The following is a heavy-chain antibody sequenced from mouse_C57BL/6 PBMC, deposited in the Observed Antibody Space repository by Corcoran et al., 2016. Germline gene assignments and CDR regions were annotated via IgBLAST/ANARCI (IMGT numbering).Heavy chain of an antibody. CDR1: GYTFTDYY. Sequence: EVQLQQSGPELVKPGASVKISCKASGYTFTDYYMNWVKQSHGKSLEWIGDVNPNNGGSTSKQKFKAKATLTVDKSSSTAYMELRSLTSEDSAVYFCTRGNYYGNTDYWGQGTTLTVSS. D-gene: IGHD1-1*01. V-gene: IGHV1-26*01. CDR3: TRGNYYGNTDY. CDR2: VNPNNGGS. J-gene: IGHJ2*01.